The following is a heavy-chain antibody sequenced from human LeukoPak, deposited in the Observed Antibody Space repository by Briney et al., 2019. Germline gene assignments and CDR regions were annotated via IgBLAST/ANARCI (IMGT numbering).Heavy chain of an antibody. J-gene: IGHJ4*02. V-gene: IGHV5-51*01. CDR1: GYSFTRYW. Sequence: GESLKISCKGSGYSFTRYWIGWVRQMPGQGLEWMGIIFSGDANGRYSPSFQGQITISADKSISTAYLQWSSLKASDTAMYYCARLSTGSLGFDYWGQGTLVIVSS. CDR2: IFSGDANG. CDR3: ARLSTGSLGFDY. D-gene: IGHD1-26*01.